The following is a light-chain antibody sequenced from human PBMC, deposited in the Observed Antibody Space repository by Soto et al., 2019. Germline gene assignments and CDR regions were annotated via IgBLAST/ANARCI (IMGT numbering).Light chain of an antibody. CDR3: QQYGSSSWT. CDR1: QSISSSY. Sequence: EIVLTQSPGTLSLSPGKRATLSCRASQSISSSYLAWYQQRPGQAPRLLIYGASSRATGIPDRFSGSGSGTEFTLTISRLEPEDFAVYYCQQYGSSSWTFGQGTNVDI. V-gene: IGKV3-20*01. CDR2: GAS. J-gene: IGKJ1*01.